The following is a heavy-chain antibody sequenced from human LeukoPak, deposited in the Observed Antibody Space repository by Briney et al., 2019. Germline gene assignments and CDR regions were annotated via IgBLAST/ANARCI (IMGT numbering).Heavy chain of an antibody. CDR1: GFTFSSYW. CDR2: IKQDGSEK. CDR3: ASSSWYKPQTYCFDY. V-gene: IGHV3-7*01. J-gene: IGHJ4*02. Sequence: PGGSLRLSCAASGFTFSSYWMSWVRQAPGKGLEWVANIKQDGSEKYYVDSVKGRFTISRDNAKNSLYLQMNSLRAEDTAVYYCASSSWYKPQTYCFDYWGQGTLVTVSS. D-gene: IGHD6-13*01.